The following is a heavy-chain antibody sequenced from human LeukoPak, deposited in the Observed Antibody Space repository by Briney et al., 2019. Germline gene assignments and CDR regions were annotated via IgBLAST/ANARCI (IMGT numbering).Heavy chain of an antibody. D-gene: IGHD6-13*01. J-gene: IGHJ5*02. CDR2: INAGNGNT. CDR1: GYTFISYG. CDR3: ARDRRTYSSSWLNVWFDP. V-gene: IGHV1-3*01. Sequence: ASVKVSCKASGYTFISYGISWVRQAPGQRLEWMGWINAGNGNTKYSQKFQGRVTITRDTSASTAYMELSSLRSEDTAVYYCARDRRTYSSSWLNVWFDPWGQGTLVTVSS.